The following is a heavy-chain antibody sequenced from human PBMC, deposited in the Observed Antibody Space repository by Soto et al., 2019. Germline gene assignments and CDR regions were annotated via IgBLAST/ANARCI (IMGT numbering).Heavy chain of an antibody. D-gene: IGHD6-19*01. V-gene: IGHV1-2*04. CDR2: INPNSGGT. CDR3: ARQAVAGYYYYYMDV. Sequence: ASVKVSCKASGYTFTGYYMHWVRQAPGQGLEWMGWINPNSGGTNYAQRFQGWVTMTRDTSISTAYMELSRLRSDDTAVYYCARQAVAGYYYYYMDVWGKGTTVTVSS. CDR1: GYTFTGYY. J-gene: IGHJ6*03.